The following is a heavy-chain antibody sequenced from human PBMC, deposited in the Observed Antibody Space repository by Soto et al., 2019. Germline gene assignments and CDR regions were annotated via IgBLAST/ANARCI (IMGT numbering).Heavy chain of an antibody. D-gene: IGHD6-13*01. V-gene: IGHV5-51*01. CDR2: IYPGDSDT. J-gene: IGHJ5*02. CDR3: ARQLGIAAALPWFDP. Sequence: PVESLKISCKGSGYIFTSYWIGWVRQMPGKGLEWMGIIYPGDSDTRYSPSFQGQVTISADKSISTAYLQWSSLKASDTAMYYCARQLGIAAALPWFDPWGQGTLVTVSS. CDR1: GYIFTSYW.